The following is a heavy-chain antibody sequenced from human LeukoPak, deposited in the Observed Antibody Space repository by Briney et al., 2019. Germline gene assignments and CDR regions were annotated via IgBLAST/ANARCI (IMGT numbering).Heavy chain of an antibody. CDR3: ARDNGAIRAYYYHGMDV. D-gene: IGHD2-8*01. J-gene: IGHJ6*02. Sequence: SETLSLTCAVSGGSISSRNWWSWVRQPPGKGLEWIGEIYHSGSINYNPSLKSRVTISVDKSKNQLSLRLTSVAAADTAVYYCARDNGAIRAYYYHGMDVWGQGTTVTVSS. CDR2: IYHSGSI. CDR1: GGSISSRNW. V-gene: IGHV4-4*02.